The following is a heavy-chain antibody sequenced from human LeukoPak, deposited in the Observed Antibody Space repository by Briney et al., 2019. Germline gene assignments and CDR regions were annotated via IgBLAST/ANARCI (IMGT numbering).Heavy chain of an antibody. CDR3: ARRRTVDV. J-gene: IGHJ6*02. CDR1: GFTFSGYW. CDR2: KKEDGSEK. Sequence: GGSLRLSCAASGFTFSGYWMTWVRQAPGKGLEWVANKKEDGSEKYYVDSVKGRFTISRDNAKNSLFLRVNSLRAEDTAVYYCARRRTVDVWGQGTTVTVSS. V-gene: IGHV3-7*01.